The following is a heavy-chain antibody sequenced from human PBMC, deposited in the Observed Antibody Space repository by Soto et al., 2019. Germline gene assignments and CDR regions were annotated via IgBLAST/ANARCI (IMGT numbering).Heavy chain of an antibody. CDR1: GGSISSYY. CDR3: ARLWYSSSWYPPNWFDP. D-gene: IGHD6-13*01. CDR2: FYYSGST. J-gene: IGHJ5*02. V-gene: IGHV4-59*08. Sequence: QVQLQESGPGLVKPSETLSLTCTVSGGSISSYYWSWIRQPPGKGLEWIGYFYYSGSTNYNPSLKSRVTISVDTSKNQFSLKLRSVTAADTAVYYCARLWYSSSWYPPNWFDPWGQGTLVTVSS.